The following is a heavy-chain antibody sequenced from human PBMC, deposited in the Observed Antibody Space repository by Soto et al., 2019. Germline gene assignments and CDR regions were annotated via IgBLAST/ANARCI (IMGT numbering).Heavy chain of an antibody. V-gene: IGHV1-3*01. J-gene: IGHJ5*02. CDR3: ARVIYDFWSGYSSYWFDP. Sequence: GASVKVSCKASGYTFTSYAMHWVRQAPGQRLEWMGWINAGNGNTKYSQKFQGRVTITRDTSASTAYMELSSLRSEDTAVYYCARVIYDFWSGYSSYWFDPWGQGTLVTVSS. D-gene: IGHD3-3*01. CDR1: GYTFTSYA. CDR2: INAGNGNT.